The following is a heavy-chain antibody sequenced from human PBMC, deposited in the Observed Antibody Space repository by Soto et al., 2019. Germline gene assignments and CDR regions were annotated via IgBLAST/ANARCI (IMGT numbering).Heavy chain of an antibody. CDR2: ISGSGGST. CDR3: AKSYSARVYYYYGMDV. Sequence: GGSLRLSWAASGFTFSSYAMSWVRQAPGKGLEWVSAISGSGGSTYYADSVKGRFTISRDNSKNTLYLQMNSLRAEDTAVYYCAKSYSARVYYYYGMDVWGQGTTVTVSS. V-gene: IGHV3-23*01. J-gene: IGHJ6*02. CDR1: GFTFSSYA. D-gene: IGHD6-13*01.